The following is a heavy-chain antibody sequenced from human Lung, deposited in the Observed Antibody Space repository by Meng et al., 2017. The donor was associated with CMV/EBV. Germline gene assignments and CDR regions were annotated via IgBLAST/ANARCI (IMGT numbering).Heavy chain of an antibody. J-gene: IGHJ4*02. CDR1: GYTFTGYY. V-gene: IGHV1-2*04. Sequence: RVQAGGEVKKPGASVKVSCKASGYTFTGYYMHWVRQAPGQGLEWMGWINPNSGGTNYAQKFQGWATMTRDTSISTAYMELSRLRSDDTAVYYCARDWEGSWAVFDYWGQGTLVTVSS. D-gene: IGHD6-13*01. CDR2: INPNSGGT. CDR3: ARDWEGSWAVFDY.